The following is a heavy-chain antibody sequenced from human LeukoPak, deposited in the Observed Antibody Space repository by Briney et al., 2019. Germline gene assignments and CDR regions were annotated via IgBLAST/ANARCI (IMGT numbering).Heavy chain of an antibody. Sequence: GRSLRLSCAASGFTFSSYAMHWVRQAPGKGLEWVAVISYDGSNKYYADSVKGRFTISRDNSKNTLYLQMNSLRAEDTAVYYCAKAFTIFGVVHDAFDIWGQGTMVTVSS. J-gene: IGHJ3*02. CDR2: ISYDGSNK. V-gene: IGHV3-30-3*01. CDR3: AKAFTIFGVVHDAFDI. D-gene: IGHD3-3*01. CDR1: GFTFSSYA.